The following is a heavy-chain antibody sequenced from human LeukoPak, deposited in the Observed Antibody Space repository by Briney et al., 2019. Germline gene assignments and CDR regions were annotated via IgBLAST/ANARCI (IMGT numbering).Heavy chain of an antibody. CDR2: MNRDGSEK. CDR3: ARDGGIIRFGGQDV. V-gene: IGHV3-7*01. J-gene: IGHJ6*02. Sequence: GGSLRLSCAASGFTFSDYWLSWVRQAPGKGLEWVANMNRDGSEKNYVDFMKGRITISRDNAKNSLYLQMNSLRVEDTAVYYCARDGGIIRFGGQDVWGQGTTVTVS. D-gene: IGHD3-16*01. CDR1: GFTFSDYW.